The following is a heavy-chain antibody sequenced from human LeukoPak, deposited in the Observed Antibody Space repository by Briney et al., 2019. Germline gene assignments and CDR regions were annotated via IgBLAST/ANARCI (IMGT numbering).Heavy chain of an antibody. V-gene: IGHV4-34*01. Sequence: SETLSLTCAVYGVSFSGYYWSWIRQPPGKGLEWIGEINHSGSTNYNPSLKSRVTISVDTSKNQFSLKLSSVTAADTAVYYCARGVYSSSLTHWGQGTLVTVSS. D-gene: IGHD6-13*01. CDR1: GVSFSGYY. J-gene: IGHJ4*02. CDR3: ARGVYSSSLTH. CDR2: INHSGST.